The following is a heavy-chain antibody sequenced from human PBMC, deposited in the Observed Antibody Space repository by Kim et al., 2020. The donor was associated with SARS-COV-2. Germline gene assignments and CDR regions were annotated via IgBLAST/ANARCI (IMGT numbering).Heavy chain of an antibody. CDR3: ARLPQRSVGVTIFGRNLPVHYMDV. CDR2: INHSGST. V-gene: IGHV4-34*01. Sequence: SETLSLTCAVYGGSFSGYYWSWIRQPPGKGLEWIGEINHSGSTNYNPSLKSRVTISVDTSKNQFSLKLSSVTAADTAVYYCARLPQRSVGVTIFGRNLPVHYMDVWGKGTTVTVSS. D-gene: IGHD3-3*01. CDR1: GGSFSGYY. J-gene: IGHJ6*03.